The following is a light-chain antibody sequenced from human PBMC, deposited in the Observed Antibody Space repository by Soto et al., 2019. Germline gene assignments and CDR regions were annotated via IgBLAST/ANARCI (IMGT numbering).Light chain of an antibody. J-gene: IGKJ2*01. CDR3: QQSYSTPPT. CDR2: AAS. CDR1: QSISSY. Sequence: SQSPSSLSASVGDRVTITCRASQSISSYVNWYQQKSGQAPKLLIYAASSLRSGVPSRFSGTGSGTDFTLTITSLQPEDFASYHCQQSYSTPPTFGQGTKVDIK. V-gene: IGKV1-39*01.